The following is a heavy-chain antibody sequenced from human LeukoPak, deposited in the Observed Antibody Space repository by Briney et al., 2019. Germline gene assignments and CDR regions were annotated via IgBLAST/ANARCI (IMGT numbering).Heavy chain of an antibody. CDR3: ARDRYYGSGSYFDY. V-gene: IGHV3-48*03. CDR1: GFTLSSYE. Sequence: GGSLRLSCAASGFTLSSYEMNWVRQAPGKGLEWVSYISSSGSTIYYADSVKGRFTISRDNAKNSLYLQMNSLRAEDTAVYYCARDRYYGSGSYFDYWGQGTLVTVSS. J-gene: IGHJ4*02. D-gene: IGHD3-10*01. CDR2: ISSSGSTI.